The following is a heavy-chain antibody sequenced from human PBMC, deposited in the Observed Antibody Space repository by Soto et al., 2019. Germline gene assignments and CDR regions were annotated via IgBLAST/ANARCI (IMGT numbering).Heavy chain of an antibody. CDR2: IYYSGST. J-gene: IGHJ4*02. CDR3: AGPNWNYVY. V-gene: IGHV4-39*01. D-gene: IGHD1-7*01. Sequence: QLQLQESGPGLVKPSETLSLTCTVSGGSISSSSYYWGWIRHPPGKGLEWIGSIYYSGSTYYNPSLKSRVTLSVDTSKHQFSLKLSSVTAADTAVYYCAGPNWNYVYWGQGTLVTVSS. CDR1: GGSISSSSYY.